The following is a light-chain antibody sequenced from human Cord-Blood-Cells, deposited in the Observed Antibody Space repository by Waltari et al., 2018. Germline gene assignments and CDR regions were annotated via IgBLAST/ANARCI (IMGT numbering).Light chain of an antibody. CDR1: SSNIGAGYE. Sequence: QSVLTQPPSVSGAPGQRVTIPCTGSSSNIGAGYEVHWYQQLPGTAPKLLIYGNSNRPSGVPDRFSGSKSGTSASLAITGLQAEDEADYYCQSYDSSLNWVFGGGTKLTVL. V-gene: IGLV1-40*01. CDR3: QSYDSSLNWV. CDR2: GNS. J-gene: IGLJ3*02.